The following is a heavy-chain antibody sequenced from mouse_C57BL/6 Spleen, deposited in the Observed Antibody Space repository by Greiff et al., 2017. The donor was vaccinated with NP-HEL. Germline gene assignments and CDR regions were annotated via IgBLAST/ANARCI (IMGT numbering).Heavy chain of an antibody. J-gene: IGHJ3*01. CDR2: ISYDGSN. CDR3: AREGEAWFAY. CDR1: GYSITSGYY. V-gene: IGHV3-6*01. Sequence: DVQLQESGPGLVKPSQSLSLTCSVTGYSITSGYYWNWIRQFPGNKLEWMGYISYDGSNNYNPSLKNRISITRDTSKNQFFLKLNSVTTEDTATYYCAREGEAWFAYWGQGTLVTVSA.